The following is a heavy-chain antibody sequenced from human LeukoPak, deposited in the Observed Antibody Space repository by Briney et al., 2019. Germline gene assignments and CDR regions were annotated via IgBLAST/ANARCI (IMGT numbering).Heavy chain of an antibody. J-gene: IGHJ4*02. CDR2: VTGSGANT. V-gene: IGHV3-23*01. CDR3: ARDPDSSSSEFDY. CDR1: GFTFSDYS. Sequence: GGSLRLSCAASGFTFSDYSMTWVRQSPGKGLEWVSTVTGSGANTYYGDSVKGRFTISRDNSRNTVYLQMNSLRAEDTAVYYCARDPDSSSSEFDYWGQGTLVTVSS. D-gene: IGHD6-6*01.